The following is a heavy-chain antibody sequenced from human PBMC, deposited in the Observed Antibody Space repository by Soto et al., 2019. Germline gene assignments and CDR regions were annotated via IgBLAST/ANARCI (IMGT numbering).Heavy chain of an antibody. CDR1: GYTFTSQS. Sequence: QVQLVQSGAEVKKPGASVKVSCKASGYTFTSQSVHWVRQAPGQGLEWMGIVNRSGGTANYAQKFQGRVTMTRDTSTNTVYMELSSLKSEDTAVYYCARRYCSGGSCFCDYWGQGTLVSVSS. V-gene: IGHV1-46*01. CDR3: ARRYCSGGSCFCDY. CDR2: VNRSGGTA. J-gene: IGHJ4*02. D-gene: IGHD2-15*01.